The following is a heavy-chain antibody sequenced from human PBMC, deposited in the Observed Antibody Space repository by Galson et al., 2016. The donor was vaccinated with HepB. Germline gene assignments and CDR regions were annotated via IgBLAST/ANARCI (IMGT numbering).Heavy chain of an antibody. V-gene: IGHV5-10-1*01. J-gene: IGHJ6*02. CDR2: IDPSDSDI. CDR3: ATPNAGRGYGLEL. D-gene: IGHD2-8*01. CDR1: GYTFTSHR. Sequence: QSGAEVKKPGESLMISCQGSGYTFTSHRISWVRQRPGKGLEWMGRIDPSDSDINYNPSFEGRITISVDKSINTAYLQWSSLEASDTAMYYCATPNAGRGYGLELWGQGTTVTVSS.